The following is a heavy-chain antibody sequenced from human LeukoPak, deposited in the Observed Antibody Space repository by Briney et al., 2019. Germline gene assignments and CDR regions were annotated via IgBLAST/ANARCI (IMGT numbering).Heavy chain of an antibody. CDR1: GYTFTINY. CDR2: ISPSGGST. Sequence: ASVTVSFTASGYTFTINYMPWERHAPGQGLERMVRISPSGGSTAYAQKFQARVTTTRDTSTSTVYMELRRLRSEDTAVYYCARPYSSGSYVLDYWGQGTLVTVSS. D-gene: IGHD6-19*01. J-gene: IGHJ4*02. V-gene: IGHV1-46*01. CDR3: ARPYSSGSYVLDY.